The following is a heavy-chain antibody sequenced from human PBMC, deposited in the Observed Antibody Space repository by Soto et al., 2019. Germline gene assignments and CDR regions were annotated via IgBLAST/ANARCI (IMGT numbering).Heavy chain of an antibody. CDR3: AKDPPLTTIADPKRKTGGTFDY. V-gene: IGHV3-23*01. D-gene: IGHD4-4*01. CDR1: GFTFSSYA. J-gene: IGHJ4*02. Sequence: GGSLRLSCAASGFTFSSYAMSWVRQAPGKGLEWVSAISGSGGSTYYADSVKGRFTISRDNSKNTLYLQMNSLRAEDTAIYYCAKDPPLTTIADPKRKTGGTFDYWGQGTLVTVSS. CDR2: ISGSGGST.